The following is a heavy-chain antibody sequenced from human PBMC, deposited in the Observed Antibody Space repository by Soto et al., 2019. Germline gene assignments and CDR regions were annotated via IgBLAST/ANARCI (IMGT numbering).Heavy chain of an antibody. CDR2: ISYDGSNK. CDR3: ARDASDSSGYYYGPFDY. Sequence: GGSLRLSCAASGFTFSSYAMHWVRQAPGKGLEWVAVISYDGSNKYYADSVKGRFTISRDNSKNTLYLQMNSLRAEDTAVYYCARDASDSSGYYYGPFDYWGPGTLVTVSS. J-gene: IGHJ4*02. CDR1: GFTFSSYA. V-gene: IGHV3-30-3*01. D-gene: IGHD3-22*01.